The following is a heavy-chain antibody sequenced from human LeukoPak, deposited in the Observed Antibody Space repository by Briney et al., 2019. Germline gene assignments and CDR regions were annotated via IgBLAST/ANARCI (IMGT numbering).Heavy chain of an antibody. J-gene: IGHJ4*02. Sequence: GGSLRLSCAASGFTFSTSWMNWVRRAPGKGLEWVALVKQHGSEIYYADSVKGRFTISRDDAASSLYLQMHSLRAEDTAVYYCATDRGTYWGQGTLVTVSS. CDR3: ATDRGTY. V-gene: IGHV3-7*01. CDR1: GFTFSTSW. D-gene: IGHD3-10*01. CDR2: VKQHGSEI.